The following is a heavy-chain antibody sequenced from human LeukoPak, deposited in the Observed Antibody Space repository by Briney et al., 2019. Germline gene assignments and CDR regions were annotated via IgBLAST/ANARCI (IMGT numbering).Heavy chain of an antibody. CDR1: GYTFTRYY. Sequence: ASVKVSCKASGYTFTRYYVHWVRQAPGQGLEWMGIINPSDGVIDYAQKFQDRVTMTRDTSTSTVYMELSSLRSEDTAVYYCARDDKFLSGDYYQAFDCWGQGTLVTVSS. J-gene: IGHJ4*02. CDR2: INPSDGVI. D-gene: IGHD1-26*01. CDR3: ARDDKFLSGDYYQAFDC. V-gene: IGHV1-46*01.